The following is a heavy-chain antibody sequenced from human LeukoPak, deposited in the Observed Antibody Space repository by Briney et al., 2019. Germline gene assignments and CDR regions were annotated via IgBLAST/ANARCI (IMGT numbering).Heavy chain of an antibody. CDR2: INHSGST. Sequence: GSLRLSCAASGFTFSSYSMNWVRQPPGKGLEWIGEINHSGSTNYNPSLKSRVTISVDTSKNQFSLKLSSVTAADTAVYYCARGSTVTTGRGLEFDYWGQGTLVTVSS. CDR1: GFTFSSYS. V-gene: IGHV4-34*01. D-gene: IGHD4-17*01. CDR3: ARGSTVTTGRGLEFDY. J-gene: IGHJ4*02.